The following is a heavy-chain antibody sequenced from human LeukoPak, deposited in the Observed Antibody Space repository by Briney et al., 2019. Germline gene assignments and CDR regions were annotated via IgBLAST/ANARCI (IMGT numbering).Heavy chain of an antibody. CDR3: ARDGNYGMDV. CDR2: INPRDGGT. CDR1: GYIFISYY. D-gene: IGHD1-1*01. J-gene: IGHJ6*02. Sequence: ASVKVSCKASGYIFISYYMNWVRQAPGQGLESMGIINPRDGGTSYAQKFQGRVTMARDTSTSTVYMELSSLRSEDTALYFCARDGNYGMDVWGQGTTVTVSS. V-gene: IGHV1-46*01.